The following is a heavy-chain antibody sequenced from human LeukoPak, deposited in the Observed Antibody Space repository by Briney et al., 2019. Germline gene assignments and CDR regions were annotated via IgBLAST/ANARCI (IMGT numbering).Heavy chain of an antibody. CDR2: ISGRGDRT. D-gene: IGHD1-1*01. V-gene: IGHV3-23*01. J-gene: IGHJ3*02. CDR3: ARGPLPTTRAFDI. CDR1: GFTFSTYD. Sequence: GGSLRLSCAASGFTFSTYDMSWVRQAPGKGLEWASAISGRGDRTYYADSVKGRFTISRDNSKNTLYLQMNSLRAEDTAVYYCARGPLPTTRAFDIWGQGTLVTVSS.